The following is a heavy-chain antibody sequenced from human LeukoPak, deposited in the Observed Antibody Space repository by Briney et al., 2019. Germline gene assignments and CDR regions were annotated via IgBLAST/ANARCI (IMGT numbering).Heavy chain of an antibody. J-gene: IGHJ3*02. CDR2: IKQDGSAK. Sequence: GGSLRLSCAASGFTFSGFIMNWVRQAPGKGLEWVANIKQDGSAKYYVDSVKGRFTISRDNAKNSLYLQMNSLRAEDTAVYYCARDKWFQDAFDIWGQGTMVTVSS. CDR3: ARDKWFQDAFDI. CDR1: GFTFSGFI. D-gene: IGHD3-10*01. V-gene: IGHV3-7*01.